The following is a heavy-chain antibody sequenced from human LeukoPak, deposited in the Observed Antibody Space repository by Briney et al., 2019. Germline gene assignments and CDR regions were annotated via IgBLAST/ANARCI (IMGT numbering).Heavy chain of an antibody. V-gene: IGHV3-30*18. CDR3: AKAMVRGIIEY. Sequence: PGGSLRLSCAASGFTFSSYGMHWVRQAPGKGLEWVAVISYDGSNKYYADSVKGRFTISRDNSKNTLYLQMNSLRAEDTAVYYCAKAMVRGIIEYWGQGTLVTVSS. CDR1: GFTFSSYG. CDR2: ISYDGSNK. J-gene: IGHJ4*02. D-gene: IGHD3-10*01.